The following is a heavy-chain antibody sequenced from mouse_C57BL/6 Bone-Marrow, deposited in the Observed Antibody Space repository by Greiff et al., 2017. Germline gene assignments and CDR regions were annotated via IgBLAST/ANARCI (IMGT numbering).Heavy chain of an antibody. V-gene: IGHV1-15*01. CDR2: IDPETGGT. D-gene: IGHD1-3*01. J-gene: IGHJ3*01. CDR3: TRGEWWFAY. CDR1: GYTFTDYE. Sequence: VKLQESGAELVRPGASVTLSCKASGYTFTDYEMHWVKQTPVHGLEWIGAIDPETGGTAYNQKFKGKAILTADTSSSTAYMELRSLTSEDSAVYYCTRGEWWFAYWGQGTLVTVSA.